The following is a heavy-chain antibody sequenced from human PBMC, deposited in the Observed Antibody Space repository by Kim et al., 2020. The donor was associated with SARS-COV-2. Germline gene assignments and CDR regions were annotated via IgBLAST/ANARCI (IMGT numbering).Heavy chain of an antibody. V-gene: IGHV3-11*04. J-gene: IGHJ4*02. Sequence: DTVKGRIALSRDNAKNSLFLQMNSLRAEDTAVYYCARPRFSGSWYSPIDYWGQGTLVTVSS. D-gene: IGHD6-13*01. CDR3: ARPRFSGSWYSPIDY.